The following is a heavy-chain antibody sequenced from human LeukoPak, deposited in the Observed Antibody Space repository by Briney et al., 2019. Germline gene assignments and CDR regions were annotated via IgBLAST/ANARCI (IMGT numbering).Heavy chain of an antibody. D-gene: IGHD2-2*01. J-gene: IGHJ5*02. CDR1: GGTFSSYA. Sequence: GASVKVSCKASGGTFSSYAISWVRQAPGQGLEWMGGIIPIFGTANYAQKFQGRVTITADESTSTAYMELSSLRSEDTAVYYCAGSSLVLGYCSSTSCLENNWFDPWGQGTLVTVSS. CDR2: IIPIFGTA. V-gene: IGHV1-69*13. CDR3: AGSSLVLGYCSSTSCLENNWFDP.